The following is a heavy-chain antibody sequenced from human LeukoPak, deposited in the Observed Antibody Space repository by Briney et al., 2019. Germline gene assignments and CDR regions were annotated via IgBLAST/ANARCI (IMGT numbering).Heavy chain of an antibody. CDR2: IYYSGST. CDR1: GGSISSGGYY. V-gene: IGHV4-31*03. Sequence: SETLSLTCTVSGGSISSGGYYWSWIRQHPGKGLEWIGYIYYSGSTYYNPALKSRVTISEDTSKNQFSLKLSSVTAADTAVYYCASSMVRGVITSIDHWGQGTLVTVSS. J-gene: IGHJ4*02. D-gene: IGHD3-10*01. CDR3: ASSMVRGVITSIDH.